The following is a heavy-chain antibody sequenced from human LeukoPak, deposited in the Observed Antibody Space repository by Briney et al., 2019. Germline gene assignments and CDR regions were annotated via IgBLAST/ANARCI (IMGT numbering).Heavy chain of an antibody. CDR2: IYHSGST. CDR3: AREGGASGFDY. V-gene: IGHV4-38-2*02. J-gene: IGHJ4*02. CDR1: GYSISSGYY. Sequence: SETLSLTCTVSGYSISSGYYWGWIRQPPGKGLEWIGSIYHSGSTYYNPSLKSRVTMSVDTSKNQFSLELSSVTAADTAVYYCAREGGASGFDYWGQGTLVTVSS. D-gene: IGHD1-26*01.